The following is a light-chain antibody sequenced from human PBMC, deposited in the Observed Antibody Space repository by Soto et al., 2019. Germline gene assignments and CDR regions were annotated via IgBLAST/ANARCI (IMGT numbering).Light chain of an antibody. CDR3: QQYGSSPPEA. J-gene: IGKJ1*01. Sequence: EIVLTQSPGTLSLSPGERATLSCRTSQSVSNSYLAWYQQKPGQAPRLLIYGASSRATGIPDRFSGSGSGTDFTLTISRLEPEYFAVYCCQQYGSSPPEAFGQGTKVEIK. CDR1: QSVSNSY. V-gene: IGKV3-20*01. CDR2: GAS.